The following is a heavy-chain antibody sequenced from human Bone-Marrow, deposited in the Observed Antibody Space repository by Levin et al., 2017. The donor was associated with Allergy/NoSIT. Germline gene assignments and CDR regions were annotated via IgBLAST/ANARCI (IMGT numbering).Heavy chain of an antibody. V-gene: IGHV1-18*01. CDR1: GYTFTSYG. J-gene: IGHJ4*02. Sequence: ASVKVSCKASGYTFTSYGISWVRQAPGQGLEWMGWISAYNGNTNYAQKLQGRVTMTTDTSTSTAYMELRSLRSDDTAVYYCARDNVGAARPSCFDYWGQGTLVTVSS. CDR3: ARDNVGAARPSCFDY. D-gene: IGHD6-6*01. CDR2: ISAYNGNT.